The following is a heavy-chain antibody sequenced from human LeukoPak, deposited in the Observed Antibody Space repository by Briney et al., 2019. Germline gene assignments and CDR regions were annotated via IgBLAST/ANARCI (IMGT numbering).Heavy chain of an antibody. CDR1: GGSFSGYY. J-gene: IGHJ3*02. CDR2: INHSGST. D-gene: IGHD1-1*01. CDR3: ARRNERRAPGAFDI. Sequence: SETLSLTCAVYGGSFSGYYWSWIRQPPGKGLEWIGEINHSGSTNYNLSLKSRVTISVDTSKNQFSLKLSSVTAADTAVYYCARRNERRAPGAFDIWGQGTMVTVSS. V-gene: IGHV4-34*01.